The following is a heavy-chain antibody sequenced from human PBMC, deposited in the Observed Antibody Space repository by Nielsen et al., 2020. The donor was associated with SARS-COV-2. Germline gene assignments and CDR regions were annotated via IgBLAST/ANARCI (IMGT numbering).Heavy chain of an antibody. D-gene: IGHD2-2*01. CDR2: ISSSSSYI. V-gene: IGHV3-21*01. J-gene: IGHJ4*02. Sequence: GGSLRLSCAASGFTFSSYSVNWVRQAPGKGLEWVSSISSSSSYIYYADSVKGRFTISRDNAKNSLYLQMNSLRAEDTAVYYCARDRVPAAHSDFDYWGQGTLVTVSS. CDR1: GFTFSSYS. CDR3: ARDRVPAAHSDFDY.